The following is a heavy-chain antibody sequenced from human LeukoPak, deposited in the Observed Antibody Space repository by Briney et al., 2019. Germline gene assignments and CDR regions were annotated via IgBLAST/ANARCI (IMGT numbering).Heavy chain of an antibody. CDR3: ARAITAAFDI. CDR1: GFTLSSYS. D-gene: IGHD1-14*01. J-gene: IGHJ3*02. CDR2: ISSSSSYI. V-gene: IGHV3-21*01. Sequence: GGSLRLSCAASGFTLSSYSMNWVRQAPGKGLEWVSSISSSSSYIYYADSVKGRFTITTDNAKNSLYLQMNSLRAEDTAVYYSARAITAAFDIWGQGTMVTASS.